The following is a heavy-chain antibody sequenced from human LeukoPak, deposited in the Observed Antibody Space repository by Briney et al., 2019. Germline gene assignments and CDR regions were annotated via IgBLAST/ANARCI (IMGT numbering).Heavy chain of an antibody. CDR1: GGSISSYY. V-gene: IGHV4-4*07. J-gene: IGHJ6*03. D-gene: IGHD2-2*01. CDR3: ARELPAAPYYYMDV. CDR2: IYTSGST. Sequence: SETLSLTRTVSGGSISSYYWSWIRQPAGKGLEWIGRIYTSGSTNYNPSLKSRVTMSVDTSKNQFSLKLSSVTAADTAVYYCARELPAAPYYYMDVWGKGTTVTVSS.